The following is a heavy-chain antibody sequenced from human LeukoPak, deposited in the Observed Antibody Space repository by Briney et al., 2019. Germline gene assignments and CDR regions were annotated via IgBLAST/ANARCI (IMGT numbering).Heavy chain of an antibody. V-gene: IGHV4-34*01. CDR1: GGSSSGYY. J-gene: IGHJ4*02. Sequence: SETLSLTCAVYGGSSSGYYWSWIRQPPGKGLEWIGEINHSGSTNYNPSLKSRITISVDTPKNQFSLKLSSVTAADTAVYYCARAPYYYGSGTPPFDYWGQGTLVTVSS. D-gene: IGHD3-10*01. CDR3: ARAPYYYGSGTPPFDY. CDR2: INHSGST.